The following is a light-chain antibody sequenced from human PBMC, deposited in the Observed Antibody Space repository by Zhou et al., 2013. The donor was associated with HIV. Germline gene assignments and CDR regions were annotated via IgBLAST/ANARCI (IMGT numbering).Light chain of an antibody. V-gene: IGKV3-20*01. CDR2: EAS. Sequence: EIVLTQSPGTLSLSPGERATLSCRASQNVSGNYLAWYQQKPGQAPRLLIYEASTRATGIPDRFSGSGSGTDFTLTINRVEPEDFAVYYCQQYDNSPLTFGGGPRLRS. J-gene: IGKJ4*01. CDR1: QNVSGNY. CDR3: QQYDNSPLT.